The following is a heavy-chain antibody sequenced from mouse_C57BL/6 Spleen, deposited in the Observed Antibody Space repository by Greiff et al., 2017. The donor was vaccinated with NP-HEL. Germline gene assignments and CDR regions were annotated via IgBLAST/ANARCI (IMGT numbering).Heavy chain of an antibody. CDR2: ISSGGSYT. CDR1: GFTFSSYG. D-gene: IGHD2-14*01. CDR3: ARRYDGYYAMDY. J-gene: IGHJ4*01. V-gene: IGHV5-6*01. Sequence: DVQLVESGGDLVKPGGSLKLSCAASGFTFSSYGMSWVRQTPDKRLEWVATISSGGSYTYYPDSVKGRFTNSRDNAKNTLYPQMSSLKSEDTAMYYCARRYDGYYAMDYWGQGTSVTVSS.